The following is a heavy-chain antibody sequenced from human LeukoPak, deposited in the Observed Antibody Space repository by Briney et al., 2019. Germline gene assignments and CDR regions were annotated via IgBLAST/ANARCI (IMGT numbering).Heavy chain of an antibody. Sequence: SVKVSCKASGGTFSSYAISWVRQAPGQGLEWMGGIIPIFGTANYAQKLQGRVTITTDESTSTAYMELSSLRSEDTAVYYCATNLNYYHSSGYYSWVYWGQGTLVTVSS. V-gene: IGHV1-69*05. J-gene: IGHJ4*02. CDR2: IIPIFGTA. CDR1: GGTFSSYA. D-gene: IGHD3-22*01. CDR3: ATNLNYYHSSGYYSWVY.